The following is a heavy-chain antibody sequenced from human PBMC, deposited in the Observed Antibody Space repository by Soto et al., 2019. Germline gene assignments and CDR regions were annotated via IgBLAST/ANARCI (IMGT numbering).Heavy chain of an antibody. Sequence: QLQLVESGGGVVQPGRSLRLSCAASGLTFSDYGMHWVRQAPGTGVECVAVISYDGSDKYYADSVKGRFTISRDNSKNRLYLQMNSLRAEDTAVYYCATMERLFDYWGQGTLVTVSS. V-gene: IGHV3-30*03. D-gene: IGHD3-3*01. CDR1: GLTFSDYG. CDR3: ATMERLFDY. J-gene: IGHJ4*02. CDR2: ISYDGSDK.